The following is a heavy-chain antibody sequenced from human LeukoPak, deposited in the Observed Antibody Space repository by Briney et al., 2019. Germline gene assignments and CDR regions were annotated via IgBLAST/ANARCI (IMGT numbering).Heavy chain of an antibody. V-gene: IGHV3-11*01. CDR1: GFTFSDYY. CDR3: ARDDYFYYYMDV. J-gene: IGHJ6*03. Sequence: GGSLRLSCAASGFTFSDYYMSWIRQAPGKGLEWVSYISSSGSTIYYADSVKGRFTISRVNAKNSLYLQMNSLRAEDTAVYYCARDDYFYYYMDVWGKGTTVTVSS. CDR2: ISSSGSTI.